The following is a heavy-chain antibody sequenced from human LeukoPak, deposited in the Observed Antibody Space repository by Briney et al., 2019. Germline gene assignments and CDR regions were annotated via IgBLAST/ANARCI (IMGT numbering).Heavy chain of an antibody. J-gene: IGHJ4*02. CDR2: IYYSGST. CDR1: GGSISSYY. D-gene: IGHD5-12*01. Sequence: SETLSLTCTVSGGSISSYYWSWIRQPPGKGLEWIGYIYYSGSTNYNPSLKSRVTISVDTSKNQFSLKLSSVTAADTAVYYCARHEGGSDYVLFDYWGQGTLVTVSS. V-gene: IGHV4-59*08. CDR3: ARHEGGSDYVLFDY.